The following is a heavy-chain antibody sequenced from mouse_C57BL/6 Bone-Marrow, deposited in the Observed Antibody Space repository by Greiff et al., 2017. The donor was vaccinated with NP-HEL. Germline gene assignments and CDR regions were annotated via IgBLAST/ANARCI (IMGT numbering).Heavy chain of an antibody. CDR3: TGGVITTVVEDAMDY. CDR1: GFTFSNYW. CDR2: IRLKSDNYAT. D-gene: IGHD1-1*01. V-gene: IGHV6-3*01. J-gene: IGHJ4*01. Sequence: EVKLEESGGGLVQPGGSMKLSCVASGFTFSNYWMNWVRQSPEKGLEWVAQIRLKSDNYATHYAESVKGRFTISRDDSKSSVYLQMNNLRAEDTGIYYCTGGVITTVVEDAMDYWGQGTSVTVSS.